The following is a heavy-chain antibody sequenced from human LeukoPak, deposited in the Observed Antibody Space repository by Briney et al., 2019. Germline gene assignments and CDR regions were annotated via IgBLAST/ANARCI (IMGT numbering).Heavy chain of an antibody. Sequence: GGSLRLSCSASAFTFCSYAMSWVRQAPGKGLEGVSAISGSGGSTYYAVSVKGRFTISRYNSKNTLYLQMNSPRADDTAKYHSDNDAGDSAIYSHVINFDFWGQGTQVVVSS. V-gene: IGHV3-23*01. CDR1: AFTFCSYA. J-gene: IGHJ4*02. CDR3: DNDAGDSAIYSHVINFDF. D-gene: IGHD2-21*01. CDR2: ISGSGGST.